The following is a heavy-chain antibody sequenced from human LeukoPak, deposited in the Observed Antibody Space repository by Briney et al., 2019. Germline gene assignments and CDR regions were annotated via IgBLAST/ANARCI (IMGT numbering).Heavy chain of an antibody. V-gene: IGHV4-31*03. CDR1: GDSISSGGNS. CDR3: ARDVLRYYFDS. D-gene: IGHD2-8*02. Sequence: SETLSLTCTVSGDSISSGGNSWSWIRQRPGQGLEWIGCIYHSGNTYYNPSLKSRLTMSVDTSKNQFSLKLSSVTAADTAVYFCARDVLRYYFDSWGQGTLVTVSS. J-gene: IGHJ4*02. CDR2: IYHSGNT.